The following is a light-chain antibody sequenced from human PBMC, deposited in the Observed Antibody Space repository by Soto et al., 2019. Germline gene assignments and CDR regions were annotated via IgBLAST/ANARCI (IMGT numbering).Light chain of an antibody. CDR1: SSDVGGYNY. CDR3: SSYTSSSTVV. J-gene: IGLJ2*01. CDR2: DVS. V-gene: IGLV2-14*01. Sequence: QSVLTQPASVSGSPGQSITISCTGTSSDVGGYNYVSWYQQHPGKAPKLMIYDVSNRPSGVSKRFSGSKSGNTASLTSSGLQAEDEADYYCSSYTSSSTVVFGGGTKLTVL.